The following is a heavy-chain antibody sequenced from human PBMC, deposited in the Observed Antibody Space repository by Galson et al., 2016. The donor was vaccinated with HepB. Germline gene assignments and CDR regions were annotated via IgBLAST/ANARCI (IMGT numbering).Heavy chain of an antibody. V-gene: IGHV3-64D*06. CDR2: ISSNGGST. D-gene: IGHD1-7*01. CDR3: VKNWNYVIRGSDYYTMDI. CDR1: GFTFRNYG. Sequence: SLRLSCAASGFTFRNYGMHWVRQAPGRGLEYASGISSNGGSTYYADSVKVRFTVSRDNSKNTLYLQMSSLRADDTAVYYCVKNWNYVIRGSDYYTMDIWGQGTTVTVSS. J-gene: IGHJ6*02.